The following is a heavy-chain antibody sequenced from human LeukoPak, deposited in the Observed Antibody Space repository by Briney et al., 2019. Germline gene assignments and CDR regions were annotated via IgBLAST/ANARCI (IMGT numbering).Heavy chain of an antibody. Sequence: GGSLRLSCAASGFTFSDYYMSWIRPAPGKGLEWVSYISSSGSTIYYADSVKGRFTISRDNAKNSLYLQMNSLRAEDTAVYYCASIAIAAPIDYWGQGTLVTVSS. D-gene: IGHD6-13*01. CDR2: ISSSGSTI. V-gene: IGHV3-11*04. CDR1: GFTFSDYY. J-gene: IGHJ4*02. CDR3: ASIAIAAPIDY.